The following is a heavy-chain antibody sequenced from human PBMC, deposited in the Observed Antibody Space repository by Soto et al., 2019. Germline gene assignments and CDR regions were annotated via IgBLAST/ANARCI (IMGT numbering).Heavy chain of an antibody. CDR2: ISWNSGSI. J-gene: IGHJ4*02. CDR1: GFTFDDYA. D-gene: IGHD3-22*01. CDR3: AKDAYYDSSGYYLYYFDY. Sequence: PGGSLRLSCAAPGFTFDDYAMHWVRQAPGKGLEWVSGISWNSGSIGYADSVKGRFTISRDNAKDSLYLQMNSLRAEDTALYYCAKDAYYDSSGYYLYYFDYWGQGTLVTVSS. V-gene: IGHV3-9*01.